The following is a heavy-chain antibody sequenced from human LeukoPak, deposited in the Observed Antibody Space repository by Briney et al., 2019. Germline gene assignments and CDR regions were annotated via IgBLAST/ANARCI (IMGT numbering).Heavy chain of an antibody. CDR2: IHNSGST. Sequence: PSETLSLTCTVSGGSISSYYWSWIRQPAGKGLEWIGRIHNSGSTNYNPSLKSRLTMSVDTSKNQFSLKLSSVTAAETAVYYCARDGGYSYGYSLDCWGQGTLVTVSS. V-gene: IGHV4-4*07. CDR1: GGSISSYY. D-gene: IGHD5-18*01. J-gene: IGHJ4*02. CDR3: ARDGGYSYGYSLDC.